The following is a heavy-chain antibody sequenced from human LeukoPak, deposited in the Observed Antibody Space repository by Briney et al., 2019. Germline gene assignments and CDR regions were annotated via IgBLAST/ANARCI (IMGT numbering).Heavy chain of an antibody. CDR3: ARRSSPRYYYDSRAVIDY. J-gene: IGHJ4*02. Sequence: SETLSLTCTVSGGSISSSSYYWGWIRQPPGKGLEWIGSIYYSGSTYYNPSLKSRVTISVDTSKNQFSLKLSSVTAADTAVYYCARRSSPRYYYDSRAVIDYWGQGTLVTVSS. CDR2: IYYSGST. CDR1: GGSISSSSYY. V-gene: IGHV4-39*01. D-gene: IGHD3-22*01.